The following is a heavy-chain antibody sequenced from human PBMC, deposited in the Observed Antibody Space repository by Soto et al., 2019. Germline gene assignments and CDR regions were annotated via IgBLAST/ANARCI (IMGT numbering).Heavy chain of an antibody. V-gene: IGHV1-18*01. CDR1: GYTFTSYG. D-gene: IGHD3-9*01. CDR2: ISAYNGNT. Sequence: ASVKVSCKASGYTFTSYGIICVRQAPGQGLEWMGWISAYNGNTNYAQKLQGRVTMTTDTSTSTAYMELRSLRSDDTAVYYCARDQYDILTGYYLDYWGQGTLVTVSS. J-gene: IGHJ4*02. CDR3: ARDQYDILTGYYLDY.